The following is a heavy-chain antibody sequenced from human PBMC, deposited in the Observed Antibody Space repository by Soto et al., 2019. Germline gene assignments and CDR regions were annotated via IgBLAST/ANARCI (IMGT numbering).Heavy chain of an antibody. D-gene: IGHD6-13*01. Sequence: EVQLVESGGGLVKPGGSLRLSCAASGFTFSTYSMNWVRQAPGKGLEWVSSISTSSSYIYYADSVKGRFTISRDNAKNLLYLQMNRLRAEDTAVYYCAREEGSSWSIDYWGQGTLVTVSS. CDR1: GFTFSTYS. CDR3: AREEGSSWSIDY. V-gene: IGHV3-21*01. J-gene: IGHJ4*02. CDR2: ISTSSSYI.